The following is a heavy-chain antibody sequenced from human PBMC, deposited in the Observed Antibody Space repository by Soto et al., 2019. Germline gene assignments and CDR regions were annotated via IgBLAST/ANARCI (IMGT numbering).Heavy chain of an antibody. Sequence: ASVKVSCKVSGYTLTELSMHWVRQAPGKGLEWMGGFDPEDGETIYAQKFQGRVTMTEDTSTDTAYMELSSLRSEDTAVYYCATSPPPQTYDILTGYPERYYFDHWGQGTLVTVSS. D-gene: IGHD3-9*01. V-gene: IGHV1-24*01. CDR2: FDPEDGET. CDR1: GYTLTELS. J-gene: IGHJ4*02. CDR3: ATSPPPQTYDILTGYPERYYFDH.